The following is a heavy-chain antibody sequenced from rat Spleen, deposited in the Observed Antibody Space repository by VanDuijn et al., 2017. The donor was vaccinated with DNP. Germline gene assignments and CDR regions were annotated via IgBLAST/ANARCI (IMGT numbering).Heavy chain of an antibody. J-gene: IGHJ3*01. CDR3: TTDLAY. V-gene: IGHV5-58*01. CDR1: GFTFSSYW. CDR2: INADGTRA. Sequence: EVQLVESGGGLVQPGRSLRLSCVASGFTFSSYWMYWIRQAPGKRLEWVASINADGTRAYYPDSVKGRFTLSRDNAKSSLYLQMDSLRSEDTATYYCTTDLAYWGQGTLVTVSS.